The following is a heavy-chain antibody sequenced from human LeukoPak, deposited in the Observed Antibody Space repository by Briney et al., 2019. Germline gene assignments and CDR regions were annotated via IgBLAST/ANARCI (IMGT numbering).Heavy chain of an antibody. V-gene: IGHV4-34*01. CDR1: GGSFSGYY. CDR3: ARGVAPDIVVVPAATFDY. J-gene: IGHJ4*02. D-gene: IGHD2-2*01. Sequence: PSETLSLTCAVYGGSFSGYYWSWIRQPPGKGLEWIGEINHSGSTNYNPSLKSRVTISVDTSKNQFSLKLSSVTAADTAVYHCARGVAPDIVVVPAATFDYWGQGTLVTVSS. CDR2: INHSGST.